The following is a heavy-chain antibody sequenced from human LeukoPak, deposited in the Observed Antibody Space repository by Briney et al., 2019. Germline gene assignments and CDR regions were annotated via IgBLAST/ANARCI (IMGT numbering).Heavy chain of an antibody. CDR1: GFTFSSYG. Sequence: GGSLRLPCAASGFTFSSYGMHWVRQAPGKGLEWVAVISYDGSNKYYADSVKGRFTISRDNSKNTLYLQMNSLRAEDTAVYYCAKDRYSGSYSYYFDYWGQGTLVTVSS. CDR3: AKDRYSGSYSYYFDY. CDR2: ISYDGSNK. J-gene: IGHJ4*02. D-gene: IGHD1-26*01. V-gene: IGHV3-30*18.